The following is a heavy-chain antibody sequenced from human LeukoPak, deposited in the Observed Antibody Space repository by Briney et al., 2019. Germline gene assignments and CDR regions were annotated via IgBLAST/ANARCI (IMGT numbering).Heavy chain of an antibody. CDR1: GFTFSSYA. J-gene: IGHJ4*02. V-gene: IGHV3-30-3*01. Sequence: GRSLRLSCAASGFTFSSYAMHWVRQAPGKGLEWVAVISYDGSNKYYADSVKGRFTISRDNSKNTLYLQMNSLRAEDTAVYYCASAVVPAAPGDYWGQGTLVTVSS. CDR2: ISYDGSNK. CDR3: ASAVVPAAPGDY. D-gene: IGHD2-2*01.